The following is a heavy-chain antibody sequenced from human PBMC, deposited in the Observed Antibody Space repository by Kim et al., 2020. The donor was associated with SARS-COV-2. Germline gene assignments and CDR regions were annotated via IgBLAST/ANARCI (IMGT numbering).Heavy chain of an antibody. Sequence: GGSLRLSCAASGFTFSSYGMHWVRQAPGKGLEWVAVIWYDGSNKYYADSVKGRFTISRDNSKNTLYLQMNSLRAEDTAVYYCAKDPYPSGDYFPYYYGMDVWGQGTTVTVSS. J-gene: IGHJ6*02. CDR3: AKDPYPSGDYFPYYYGMDV. CDR2: IWYDGSNK. CDR1: GFTFSSYG. V-gene: IGHV3-33*06. D-gene: IGHD4-17*01.